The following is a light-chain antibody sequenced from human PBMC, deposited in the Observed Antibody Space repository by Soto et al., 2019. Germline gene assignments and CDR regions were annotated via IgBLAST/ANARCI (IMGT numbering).Light chain of an antibody. V-gene: IGLV2-11*01. Sequence: QSALTQPRSVSGSPGQSVTISCTGTSSDVGGYNYVSWYQQHPGKAPKLMISDVSKRPSGVPDRFSGSKSGNTASLTISGLQAEDEADYYCCSYAGSNTYVVFGGGTKLTVL. CDR2: DVS. J-gene: IGLJ2*01. CDR1: SSDVGGYNY. CDR3: CSYAGSNTYVV.